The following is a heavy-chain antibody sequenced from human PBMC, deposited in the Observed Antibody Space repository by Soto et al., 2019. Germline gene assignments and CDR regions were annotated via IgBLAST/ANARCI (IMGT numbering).Heavy chain of an antibody. D-gene: IGHD3-10*01. V-gene: IGHV4-59*01. CDR1: GGSISPYY. J-gene: IGHJ4*02. CDR2: VHYSGTT. Sequence: QVQLQESGPGLVKPSETLILTCTVSGGSISPYYWNWIRQPPGKGLEWIAYVHYSGTTSYNPSRKSRVTISLDPSNNQFSLTLSSVTAADTAVYYCARRWSGTDYWGQGTVVTVSS. CDR3: ARRWSGTDY.